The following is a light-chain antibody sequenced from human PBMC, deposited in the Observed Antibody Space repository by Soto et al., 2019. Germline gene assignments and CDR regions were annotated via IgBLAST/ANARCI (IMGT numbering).Light chain of an antibody. CDR1: QSISGY. Sequence: DIQLTQSPSSLAASIGDRVTITCRASQSISGYLNWYQQKPGKAPRLLLYTASTLQSGVPSRFGGSGSGTDFTLTISSLQADDFATFYCQQSYSGPPTFGKGTKLEIK. CDR3: QQSYSGPPT. V-gene: IGKV1-39*01. J-gene: IGKJ2*01. CDR2: TAS.